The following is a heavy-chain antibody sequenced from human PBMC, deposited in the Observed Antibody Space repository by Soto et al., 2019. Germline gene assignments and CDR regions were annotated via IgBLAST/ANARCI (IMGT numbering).Heavy chain of an antibody. V-gene: IGHV4-39*07. Sequence: SETLSLTCTVSGGSISSSSYYWGWVRQTPGKGLEWLGSIDYSGKTYKNPSLKSRVSASVDLSQNQFSLNLRSVTAADTAVYFCARDLSSGYDSYYFGYWGQGTLVTVSS. D-gene: IGHD3-22*01. CDR2: IDYSGKT. J-gene: IGHJ4*02. CDR1: GGSISSSSYY. CDR3: ARDLSSGYDSYYFGY.